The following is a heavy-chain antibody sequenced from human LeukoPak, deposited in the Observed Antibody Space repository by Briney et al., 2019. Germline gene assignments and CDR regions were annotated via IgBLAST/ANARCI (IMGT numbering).Heavy chain of an antibody. CDR3: AKDLVKLQTYYDILTGYYPFDY. J-gene: IGHJ4*02. CDR2: IKQDGSEK. V-gene: IGHV3-7*03. Sequence: GGSLRLSCAASGITFSSYWMSWVRQAPGKGLEWVANIKQDGSEKYYVDSVKGRFTISRDNAKNSLYLQMNSLRAEDTAVYYCAKDLVKLQTYYDILTGYYPFDYWGQGTLVTVSS. D-gene: IGHD3-9*01. CDR1: GITFSSYW.